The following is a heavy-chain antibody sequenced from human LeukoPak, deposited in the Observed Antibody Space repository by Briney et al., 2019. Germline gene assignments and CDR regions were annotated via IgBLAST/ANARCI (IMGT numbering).Heavy chain of an antibody. Sequence: PSETLSLTCTVSGGSISSSSYYWGWIRQPPGKGLEWIGSINYSGSTYYNPSLKSRVTISVDTSKNQFSLKLSSVTAVDTAVYYCARGRITVSGTCYFDHWGQGTLVTVSS. J-gene: IGHJ4*02. CDR3: ARGRITVSGTCYFDH. CDR2: INYSGST. CDR1: GGSISSSSYY. D-gene: IGHD6-19*01. V-gene: IGHV4-39*01.